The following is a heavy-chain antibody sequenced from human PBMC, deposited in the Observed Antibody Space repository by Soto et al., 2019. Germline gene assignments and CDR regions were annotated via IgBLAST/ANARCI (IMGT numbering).Heavy chain of an antibody. V-gene: IGHV4-59*01. J-gene: IGHJ4*02. CDR2: IYYSGST. CDR1: GGSISSYY. D-gene: IGHD2-21*01. Sequence: SETLSLTCTVSGGSISSYYWSWIRQPPGKGLEWIGYIYYSGSTNYNPSLKSRVTISVDTSKNQFSLKLSSVTAADTAVYYCARVGEGYLIAPYFDYWGQGTLVTVS. CDR3: ARVGEGYLIAPYFDY.